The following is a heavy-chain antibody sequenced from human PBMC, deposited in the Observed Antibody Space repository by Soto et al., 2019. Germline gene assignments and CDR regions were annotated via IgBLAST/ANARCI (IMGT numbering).Heavy chain of an antibody. J-gene: IGHJ4*02. V-gene: IGHV3-23*01. CDR1: GFTFSSYA. CDR2: ISGSGGST. CDR3: AKARAQYYDFWSGYPVDY. D-gene: IGHD3-3*01. Sequence: GGSLRLSCAASGFTFSSYAMSWVRQAPGKGLEWVSAISGSGGSTYYADYVKGRFTISRDNSKNTLYLQMNSLRAEDTAVYYFAKARAQYYDFWSGYPVDYWGQGTLVTVSS.